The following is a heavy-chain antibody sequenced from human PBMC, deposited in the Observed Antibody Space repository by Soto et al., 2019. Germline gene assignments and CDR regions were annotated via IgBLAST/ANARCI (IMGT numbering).Heavy chain of an antibody. CDR1: GGTFSSYA. J-gene: IGHJ6*02. Sequence: ASVKVSCKASGGTFSSYAISWVRQAPGQGLEWMGGIIPIFGTANYAQKFQGRVTITADESTSTAYMELSSLRSEDTAVYYCASCTAGKDYYYYGMDVWGQGTTVTVS. D-gene: IGHD1-1*01. CDR3: ASCTAGKDYYYYGMDV. CDR2: IIPIFGTA. V-gene: IGHV1-69*13.